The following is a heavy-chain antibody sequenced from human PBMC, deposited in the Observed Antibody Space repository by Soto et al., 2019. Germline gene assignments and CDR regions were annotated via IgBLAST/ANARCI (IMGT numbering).Heavy chain of an antibody. CDR3: ARDRGWNIVVVPASFDF. D-gene: IGHD2-2*01. V-gene: IGHV3-7*01. CDR2: IKQEGSEK. J-gene: IGHJ4*02. Sequence: SGGGLVQPGGSLRLSCAVSGFTFSTYWMSWVRQTPGKGLEWLANIKQEGSEKYYVDSVKGRFTISRDNAKNSLFLQMNSLRVEDTAVYYCARDRGWNIVVVPASFDFWGQGALVTVSS. CDR1: GFTFSTYW.